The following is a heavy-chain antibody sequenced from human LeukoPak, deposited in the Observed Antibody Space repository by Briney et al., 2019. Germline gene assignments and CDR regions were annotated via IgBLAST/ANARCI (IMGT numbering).Heavy chain of an antibody. V-gene: IGHV1-8*02. J-gene: IGHJ4*02. CDR1: GYTFTSND. D-gene: IGHD3-9*01. CDR3: ARIFYDILTGYHYYFDY. Sequence: ASVKLSCKASGYTFTSNDINWVRQATGQGLEWMGWMNPNSGKTGYAQKFQGRVTMTRNTSISTAYMELSSLRSEDTAVYYCARIFYDILTGYHYYFDYWGQGTLVTVSS. CDR2: MNPNSGKT.